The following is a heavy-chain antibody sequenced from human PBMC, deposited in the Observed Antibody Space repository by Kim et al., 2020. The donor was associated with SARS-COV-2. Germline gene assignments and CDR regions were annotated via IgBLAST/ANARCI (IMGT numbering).Heavy chain of an antibody. Sequence: SETLSLTCAVYGGSFSGYYWSWIRQPPGKGLEWIGEINHSGSTNYNPSLKSRVTISVDTSKNQFSLKLSSVTAADTAVYYCARKRGIAARHFDYWGQGTLVTVSS. CDR2: INHSGST. D-gene: IGHD6-6*01. J-gene: IGHJ4*02. CDR3: ARKRGIAARHFDY. CDR1: GGSFSGYY. V-gene: IGHV4-34*01.